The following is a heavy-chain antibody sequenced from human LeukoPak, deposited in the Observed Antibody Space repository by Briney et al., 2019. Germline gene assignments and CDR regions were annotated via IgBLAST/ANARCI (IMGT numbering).Heavy chain of an antibody. V-gene: IGHV1-69*05. CDR3: AREGCGGNSFAFDI. D-gene: IGHD4-23*01. CDR1: GGTLSSYA. J-gene: IGHJ3*02. CDR2: IIPIFGTA. Sequence: WASVNVSCKASGGTLSSYAISWVRQAPGQGLEWMGGIIPIFGTANYAQKFQGRVTITTDESTSTAYMELSSLRSEDTAVYYCAREGCGGNSFAFDIWGQGTMVTVSS.